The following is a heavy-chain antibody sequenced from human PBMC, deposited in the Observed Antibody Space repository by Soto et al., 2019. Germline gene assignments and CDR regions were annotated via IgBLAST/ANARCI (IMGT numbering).Heavy chain of an antibody. CDR1: GGTFSSYA. D-gene: IGHD1-7*01. J-gene: IGHJ4*02. Sequence: QVQLVQSGAEVKKPGSSVKVSCKASGGTFSSYAISWVRQAPGQGLEWMGGIIPIFGTANYAQKFQGRVTITADESTSTAYMELSSLRSEDTAVYYCARANAGLELRLARGGYFDYWGQGTLVTVSS. CDR3: ARANAGLELRLARGGYFDY. V-gene: IGHV1-69*01. CDR2: IIPIFGTA.